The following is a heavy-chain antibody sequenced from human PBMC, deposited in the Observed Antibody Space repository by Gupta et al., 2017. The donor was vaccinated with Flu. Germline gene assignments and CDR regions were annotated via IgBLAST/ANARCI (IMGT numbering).Heavy chain of an antibody. Sequence: RPAPGKEVEWVGNIKQDGSEKYYVDSVKGRFTISRDHATNSLYLQMNSLRAEETAVYYCAGDGREGVNYMDVWGKGTTVTVSS. D-gene: IGHD1-1*01. V-gene: IGHV3-7*01. CDR2: IKQDGSEK. J-gene: IGHJ6*03. CDR3: AGDGREGVNYMDV.